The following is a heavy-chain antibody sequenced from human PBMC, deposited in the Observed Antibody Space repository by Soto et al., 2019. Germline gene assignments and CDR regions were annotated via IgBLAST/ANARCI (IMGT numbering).Heavy chain of an antibody. CDR1: GFTFSSYW. J-gene: IGHJ6*02. D-gene: IGHD6-19*01. CDR2: IKQDGSEK. CDR3: ARQSSTVAKVYVKGDV. Sequence: EVQLVESGGGLVQPGGSLRLSCAASGFTFSSYWMTWVRQAPGKGLEWVANIKQDGSEKYYVDSVKGRFTISRDNAKNSLYLQMNSLRAEDTAVYYCARQSSTVAKVYVKGDVWGQGTTVTVSS. V-gene: IGHV3-7*01.